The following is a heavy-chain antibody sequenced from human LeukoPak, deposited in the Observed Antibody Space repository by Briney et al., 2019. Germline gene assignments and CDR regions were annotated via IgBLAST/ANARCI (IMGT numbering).Heavy chain of an antibody. CDR1: GFTFSSYA. Sequence: GGSLRLSCAASGFTFSSYAMSWVRQAPGKGLEWVSAISGSGGSTYYADSVKGRFTISRDNSKNTLYLQMNSLRAEDTAVYYCAKDPPAGYCSGGSCSPDDDYWGQGTLVTVSS. CDR3: AKDPPAGYCSGGSCSPDDDY. J-gene: IGHJ4*02. CDR2: ISGSGGST. D-gene: IGHD2-15*01. V-gene: IGHV3-23*01.